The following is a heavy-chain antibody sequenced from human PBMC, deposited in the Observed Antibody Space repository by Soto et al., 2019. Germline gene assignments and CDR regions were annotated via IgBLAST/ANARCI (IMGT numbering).Heavy chain of an antibody. CDR1: GYSINSGYY. CDR2: MYHTGST. J-gene: IGHJ6*02. CDR3: ARYLEFYGVDV. D-gene: IGHD1-1*01. Sequence: KASETLSLTCGVSGYSINSGYYWGWIRQPPGKGLEWIGSMYHTGSTFYNPSLTSRVTISMDTSKNQFSLRLSSVTAADTAVYYCARYLEFYGVDVWGQGTTVTVSS. V-gene: IGHV4-38-2*01.